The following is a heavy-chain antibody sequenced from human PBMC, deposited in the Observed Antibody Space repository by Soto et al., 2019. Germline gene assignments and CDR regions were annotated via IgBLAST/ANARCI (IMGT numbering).Heavy chain of an antibody. Sequence: SETLSLTCTVSGGSISSNDYYWDWIRQSPGKGLEWIGSIYYSGTTYYNPSLKSRVSMSVDTSRNQCSLTLSSVTAADTAVYFCARHRGGASFQPYFDHWGLGTQVAVAS. J-gene: IGHJ4*02. D-gene: IGHD1-26*01. CDR2: IYYSGTT. CDR1: GGSISSNDYY. CDR3: ARHRGGASFQPYFDH. V-gene: IGHV4-39*01.